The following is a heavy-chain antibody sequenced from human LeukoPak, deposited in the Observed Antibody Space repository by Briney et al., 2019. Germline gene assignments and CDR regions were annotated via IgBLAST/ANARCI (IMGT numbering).Heavy chain of an antibody. D-gene: IGHD4-23*01. Sequence: PSETLSLTCTVSGSSISSDYYWGWIRQPPGKGLEWIGSIYYSGSTYYNPSLKSRVTISVDTSKNQFSLKLSSVTAADTAVYYCARGFGYGGNSGLGYWGQGTLVTVSS. V-gene: IGHV4-38-2*02. CDR2: IYYSGST. CDR3: ARGFGYGGNSGLGY. CDR1: GSSISSDYY. J-gene: IGHJ4*02.